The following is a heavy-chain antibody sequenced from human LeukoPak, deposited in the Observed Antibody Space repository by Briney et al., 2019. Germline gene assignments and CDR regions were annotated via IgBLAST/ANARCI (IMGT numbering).Heavy chain of an antibody. CDR3: ARIPEDIVVVPAAIFDY. J-gene: IGHJ4*02. D-gene: IGHD2-2*01. Sequence: SETLSLTCAVYGGSFSGYYWSWIRQPPGKGLEWIGEINHSGSTNHNPSLKSRVTISVDTSKNQFSLKLSSVTAADTAVYYCARIPEDIVVVPAAIFDYWGQGTLVTVSS. CDR1: GGSFSGYY. CDR2: INHSGST. V-gene: IGHV4-34*01.